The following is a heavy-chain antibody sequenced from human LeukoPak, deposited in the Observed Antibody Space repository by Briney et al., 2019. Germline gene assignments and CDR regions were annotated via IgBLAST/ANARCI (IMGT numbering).Heavy chain of an antibody. CDR1: GYSFTSYG. V-gene: IGHV1-18*04. D-gene: IGHD3-10*01. CDR2: ISAYYGNT. CDR3: AREGVQGTMVRGVIITANWFDP. J-gene: IGHJ5*02. Sequence: GASVKVSCKASGYSFTSYGISRVRQAPGQGLEWMGWISAYYGNTNYAQKLQGRVTMTTDTSTSTAYMELRSLRSDDTAVYYCAREGVQGTMVRGVIITANWFDPWGQGTLVTVSS.